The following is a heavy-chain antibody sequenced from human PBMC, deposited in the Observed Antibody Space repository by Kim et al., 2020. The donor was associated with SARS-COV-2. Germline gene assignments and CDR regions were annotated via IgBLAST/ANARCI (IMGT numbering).Heavy chain of an antibody. Sequence: VKGRFTISRDNSKNTLYLQMNSLRAEDTAVYYCASLDNYYDSSGYGYFDYWGQGTLVTVSS. V-gene: IGHV3-30*01. CDR3: ASLDNYYDSSGYGYFDY. J-gene: IGHJ4*02. D-gene: IGHD3-22*01.